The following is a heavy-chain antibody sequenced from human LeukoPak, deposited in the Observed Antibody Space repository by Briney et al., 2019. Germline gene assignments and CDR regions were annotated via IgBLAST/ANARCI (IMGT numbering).Heavy chain of an antibody. Sequence: GASVKVSCKASGYTFTSYGISWVRQAPGQGLEWMGWISAYNGNTNYAQKLQGRVTMTTDTSTSTAYMELRSLRSDDTAVYYCARVPYYYDSSGSTAAFDIWGQGTMVTVSS. V-gene: IGHV1-18*01. CDR2: ISAYNGNT. D-gene: IGHD3-22*01. CDR3: ARVPYYYDSSGSTAAFDI. CDR1: GYTFTSYG. J-gene: IGHJ3*02.